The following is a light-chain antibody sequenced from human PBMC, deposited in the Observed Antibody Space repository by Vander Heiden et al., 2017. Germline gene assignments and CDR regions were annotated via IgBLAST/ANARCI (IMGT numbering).Light chain of an antibody. CDR3: QQYYSSPYT. Sequence: DIVMTQSPDPLTVSLGERATFNCKSSQSALYTSNDKNYLAWYQQKPRQPPKLLIYWASTRASGVPDRFSGSGSGTDFTLTISSLQAEDVAVYYCQQYYSSPYTFGQGTKLEIK. CDR2: WAS. CDR1: QSALYTSNDKNY. V-gene: IGKV4-1*01. J-gene: IGKJ2*01.